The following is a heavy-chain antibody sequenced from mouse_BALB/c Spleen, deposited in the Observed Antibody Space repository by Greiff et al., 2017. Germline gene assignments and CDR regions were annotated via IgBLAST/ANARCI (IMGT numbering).Heavy chain of an antibody. CDR2: IYPGNSDT. D-gene: IGHD1-1*01. CDR1: GYTFTSYW. V-gene: IGHV1-5*01. J-gene: IGHJ3*01. Sequence: VQLKQSGTVLARPGASVKMSCKASGYTFTSYWMHWVKQRPGQGLEWIGAIYPGNSDTSYNQKFKGKAKLTAVTSTSTAYMELSSLTNEDSAVYYCTRGGYGSSLAWFAYWGQGTLVTVSA. CDR3: TRGGYGSSLAWFAY.